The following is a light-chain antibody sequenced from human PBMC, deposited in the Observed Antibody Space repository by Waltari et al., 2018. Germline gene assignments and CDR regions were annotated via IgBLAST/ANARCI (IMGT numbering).Light chain of an antibody. V-gene: IGLV2-23*02. CDR2: GVT. CDR1: SSDVGNFNL. J-gene: IGLJ2*01. Sequence: QSALTQPASVSGSPGQSITISCTGTSSDVGNFNLVSWYQQPPGKAPKLLIYGVTERPSGVSDRFSGSKSGSTASLTISGLQAEDEAHYFCFSFAGSYTFVFGGGTKLTVL. CDR3: FSFAGSYTFV.